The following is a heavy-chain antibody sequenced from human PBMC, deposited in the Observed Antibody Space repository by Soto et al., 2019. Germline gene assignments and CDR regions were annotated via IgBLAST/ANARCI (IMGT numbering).Heavy chain of an antibody. CDR2: ISISSSTI. CDR1: GFTFSTYS. CDR3: AREGDSSGWYNWFDP. Sequence: EVQPVESGGGLVQPGGSLRLSCAASGFTFSTYSMNWVRQAPGKGLEWVSYISISSSTIYYTDSVKGRFTISGDNAKNSLYLQMNSLRAEDTAVYYCAREGDSSGWYNWFDPWGQGTLVTVSS. D-gene: IGHD3-22*01. V-gene: IGHV3-48*01. J-gene: IGHJ5*02.